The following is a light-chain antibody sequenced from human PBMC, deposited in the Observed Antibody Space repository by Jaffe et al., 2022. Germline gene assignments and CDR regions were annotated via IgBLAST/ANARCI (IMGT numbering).Light chain of an antibody. V-gene: IGKV3-15*01. CDR3: QQYNKWPS. J-gene: IGKJ1*01. CDR1: QSVSSN. CDR2: DAS. Sequence: EIVMTQSPATLSVSPGERATLSCWASQSVSSNLAWYQQKSGQAPRLLIYDASTRATGTPARFSGSGSDTEFTLTISSLQSEDVAVYYCQQYNKWPSFGQGTKVEIK.